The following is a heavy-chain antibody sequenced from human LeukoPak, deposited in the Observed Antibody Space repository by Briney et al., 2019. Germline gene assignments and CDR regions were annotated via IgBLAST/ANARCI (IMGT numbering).Heavy chain of an antibody. V-gene: IGHV1-69-2*01. J-gene: IGHJ4*02. CDR2: VDPEDGET. CDR3: ATGPVGSSWSSGDY. D-gene: IGHD6-13*01. CDR1: GYTFTDYY. Sequence: GASVKVSCKASGYTFTDYYMHWVQQAPGKGLEWMGLVDPEDGETIYAEKFQGRVTITADTSTDTAYMELSSLRSEDTAVYYCATGPVGSSWSSGDYWGQGTLVTVSS.